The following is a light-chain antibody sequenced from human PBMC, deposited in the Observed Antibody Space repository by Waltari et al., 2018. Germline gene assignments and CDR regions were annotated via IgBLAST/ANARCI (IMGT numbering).Light chain of an antibody. J-gene: IGKJ4*01. CDR2: WAS. Sequence: DIVMTQSPDSLAVSLGERATIHCTSSQSVLYRSNNKNYLAWYQQKPGQPPKLLIYWASTRESGVPDRFSGSGSETDFTLTISSLQAEDVAVYYCQQYYSKPLTFGGGTKVEIK. CDR3: QQYYSKPLT. V-gene: IGKV4-1*01. CDR1: QSVLYRSNNKNY.